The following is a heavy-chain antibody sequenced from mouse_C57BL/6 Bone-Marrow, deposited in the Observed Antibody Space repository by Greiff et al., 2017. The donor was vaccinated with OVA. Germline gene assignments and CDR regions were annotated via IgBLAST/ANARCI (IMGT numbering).Heavy chain of an antibody. CDR1: GYSITSGYY. D-gene: IGHD3-2*02. Sequence: EVQLQESGPGLVKPSQSLSLTCSVTGYSITSGYYWNWIRQFPGNKLEWMGYISYDGSNNYNPSLKNRISITRDTSKNQFFLKLNSVTTEDTATYYCAKEAQATGAMDYWGQGTSVTVSS. J-gene: IGHJ4*01. CDR3: AKEAQATGAMDY. CDR2: ISYDGSN. V-gene: IGHV3-6*01.